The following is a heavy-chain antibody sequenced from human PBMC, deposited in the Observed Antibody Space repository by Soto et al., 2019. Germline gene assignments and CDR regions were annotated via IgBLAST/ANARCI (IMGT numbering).Heavy chain of an antibody. D-gene: IGHD5-12*01. J-gene: IGHJ6*02. V-gene: IGHV3-23*01. Sequence: GGSLRLSCAASGFTFSSYAMSWVRQAPGKGLEWVSAISGSGGSTYYADSVKGRFTISRDNSKNTLYLQMNSLRAEDTAVYYCAKDSGYNPGATITHYYYYGMDVWGQGTTVTVSS. CDR2: ISGSGGST. CDR1: GFTFSSYA. CDR3: AKDSGYNPGATITHYYYYGMDV.